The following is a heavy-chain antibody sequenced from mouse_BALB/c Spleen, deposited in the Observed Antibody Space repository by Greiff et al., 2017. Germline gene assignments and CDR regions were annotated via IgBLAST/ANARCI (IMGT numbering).Heavy chain of an antibody. Sequence: EVKLVESGGGLVQPGGSLRLSCATSGFTFSDFYMEWVRQPPGKRLEWIAASRNKANDYKTEYSASVQGRFIVSRDTSQSILYLQMNALRAEDTAIEYCARDADYGSSNGYFDVWGAGTTVTGSS. CDR1: GFTFSDFY. D-gene: IGHD1-1*01. CDR3: ARDADYGSSNGYFDV. CDR2: SRNKANDYKT. V-gene: IGHV7-1*02. J-gene: IGHJ1*01.